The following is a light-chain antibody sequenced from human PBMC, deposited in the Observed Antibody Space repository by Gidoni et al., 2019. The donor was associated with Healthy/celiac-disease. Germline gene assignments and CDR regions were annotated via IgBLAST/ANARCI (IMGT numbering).Light chain of an antibody. Sequence: DIVMTQSPDSLAVSLGERATINCKSSQSVLYSSNNKNDLAWYQQKPGQPPKLLIDWASTRESGVPDRVSGSGSGTDFTLTISSLQAEDVAVYYCQQYYSTPRTFGQGTKVEIK. CDR2: WAS. J-gene: IGKJ1*01. V-gene: IGKV4-1*01. CDR3: QQYYSTPRT. CDR1: QSVLYSSNNKND.